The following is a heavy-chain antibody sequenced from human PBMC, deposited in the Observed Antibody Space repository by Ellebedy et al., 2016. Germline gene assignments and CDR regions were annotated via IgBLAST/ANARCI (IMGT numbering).Heavy chain of an antibody. V-gene: IGHV4-34*01. D-gene: IGHD5-12*01. Sequence: SETLSLXXAVYGGSFSGYFWSWIRQSPGKGLEWIGEVSHSGSTKYNPSLQSRVTISIDTSKNQFSLKLRSVTATDTAVYYCARCQWLDQYWGQGTLVTGCS. CDR3: ARCQWLDQY. CDR1: GGSFSGYF. J-gene: IGHJ4*02. CDR2: VSHSGST.